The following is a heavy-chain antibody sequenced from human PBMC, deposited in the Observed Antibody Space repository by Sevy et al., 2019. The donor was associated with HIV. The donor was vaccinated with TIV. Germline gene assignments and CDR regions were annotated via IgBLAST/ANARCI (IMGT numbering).Heavy chain of an antibody. CDR2: INQDGSGK. Sequence: GGSLRLSCAGSGFTFSSYWMSWDRQAPGKGLEWVANINQDGSGKNYVDSVKGRFTISRDNAKNSLYLQMNSLRAEDTAVYYCARDPFSKADYWGQGTLVTVSS. V-gene: IGHV3-7*01. CDR3: ARDPFSKADY. J-gene: IGHJ4*02. D-gene: IGHD4-4*01. CDR1: GFTFSSYW.